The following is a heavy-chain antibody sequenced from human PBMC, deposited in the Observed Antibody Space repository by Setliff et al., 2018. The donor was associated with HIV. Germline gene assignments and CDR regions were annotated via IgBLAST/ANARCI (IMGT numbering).Heavy chain of an antibody. J-gene: IGHJ4*02. V-gene: IGHV4-39*07. Sequence: SETLSLTCTVSGGSISSGSYYWSWIRQPPGKGLEWIGEINHSGSTNYNPSLKSRVAISVDTSKNQFSVKLSSVTAADTAVYYCARGRHYSSSAPFAIDFWGQGMLVTVSS. CDR1: GGSISSGSYY. CDR3: ARGRHYSSSAPFAIDF. D-gene: IGHD6-6*01. CDR2: INHSGST.